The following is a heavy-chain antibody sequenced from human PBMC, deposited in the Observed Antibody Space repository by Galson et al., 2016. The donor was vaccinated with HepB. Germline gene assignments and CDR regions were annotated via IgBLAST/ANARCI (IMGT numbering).Heavy chain of an antibody. V-gene: IGHV1-69*13. CDR1: GGTFSSCA. Sequence: SVKVSCKASGGTFSSCAINWVRQAPGQGLEWMGGIIPIFGTATYAQKFQDRITITADESTNTAYMELSSLRSEDTAVYYCARDTPRLNGDLEWYFDLWGRGTLVTVSS. D-gene: IGHD1-1*01. CDR3: ARDTPRLNGDLEWYFDL. CDR2: IIPIFGTA. J-gene: IGHJ2*01.